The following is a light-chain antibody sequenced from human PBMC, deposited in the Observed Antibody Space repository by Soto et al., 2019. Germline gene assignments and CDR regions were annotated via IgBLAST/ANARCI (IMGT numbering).Light chain of an antibody. CDR1: QTVSSY. Sequence: EVVLTQSPATLSLSPGERAILSCRASQTVSSYLAWYQQKPGQAPRLLIYDASNRATGIPARFSGSGSGTDFTLTISSLEPEDFAVYYCQQRSNWITFGQGTRLEIK. J-gene: IGKJ5*01. V-gene: IGKV3-11*01. CDR2: DAS. CDR3: QQRSNWIT.